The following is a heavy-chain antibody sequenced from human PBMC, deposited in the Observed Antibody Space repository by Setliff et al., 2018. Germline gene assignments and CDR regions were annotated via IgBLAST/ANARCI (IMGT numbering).Heavy chain of an antibody. CDR3: AGDPPQSGFAFDI. CDR2: IWYDGANK. J-gene: IGHJ3*02. Sequence: GGSLRLSCGASGFSFRDYAMHWVRQAPGKGLEWVAFIWYDGANKEYGDSVKGRFTISRDNSKDTVYLQMNSLRADDTAVYYCAGDPPQSGFAFDIWGQGTLVTVSS. V-gene: IGHV3-33*01. D-gene: IGHD3-10*01. CDR1: GFSFRDYA.